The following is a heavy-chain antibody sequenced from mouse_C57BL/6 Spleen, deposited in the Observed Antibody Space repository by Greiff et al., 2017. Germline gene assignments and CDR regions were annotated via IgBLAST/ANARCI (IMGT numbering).Heavy chain of an antibody. CDR1: GYTFTSYW. D-gene: IGHD2-5*01. CDR2: IHPNSGST. J-gene: IGHJ3*01. CDR3: ARAYYSNQQGFAY. V-gene: IGHV1-64*01. Sequence: VQLQQSGAELVKPGASVKLSCKASGYTFTSYWMHWVKQRPGQGLEWIGMIHPNSGSTNYNEKFKSKATLTVDKSSSTAYMQLSSLTSEDSAVYYCARAYYSNQQGFAYWGQGTLVTVSA.